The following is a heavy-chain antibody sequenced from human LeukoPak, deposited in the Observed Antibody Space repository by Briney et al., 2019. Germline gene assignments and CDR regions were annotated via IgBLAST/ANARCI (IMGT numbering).Heavy chain of an antibody. Sequence: AGRSLRLSCAASGFTFSSYGMHWVRQAPGKGLEWVAVIWYDGSNKYYADSVKGRFTISRDNSKSTLYLQMNSLRAEDTAVYYCARDVSGMDVWGKGTTVTVSS. CDR2: IWYDGSNK. CDR1: GFTFSSYG. V-gene: IGHV3-33*01. D-gene: IGHD5/OR15-5a*01. J-gene: IGHJ6*04. CDR3: ARDVSGMDV.